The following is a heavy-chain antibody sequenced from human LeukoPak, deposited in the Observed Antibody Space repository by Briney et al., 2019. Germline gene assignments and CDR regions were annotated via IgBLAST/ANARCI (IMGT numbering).Heavy chain of an antibody. CDR3: ARLHTALVYFDY. D-gene: IGHD5-18*01. V-gene: IGHV4-39*01. Sequence: SETLSLTCTVSGGSISSSSYYWGWIRQPPGKGLEWIGSIYYSGSTYYNPSLKSRVTISVDTSKNQFSLKLSSVTAADTAVYYCARLHTALVYFDYWGQGTLVTVSS. J-gene: IGHJ4*02. CDR2: IYYSGST. CDR1: GGSISSSSYY.